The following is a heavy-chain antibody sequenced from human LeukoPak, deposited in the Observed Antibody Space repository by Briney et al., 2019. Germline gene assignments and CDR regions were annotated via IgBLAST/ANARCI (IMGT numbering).Heavy chain of an antibody. J-gene: IGHJ4*02. CDR3: AGGASEYSSSGDFAY. Sequence: HPGGSLRLSCVVSGFTFSTYSMNCVRQAPGKGLEWVSYISSSSSTIYYADSVKGRFTIPRDNAKKSLYLQMNSLSADDTAVYYCAGGASEYSSSGDFAYWGQGTLLTVSS. D-gene: IGHD6-6*01. CDR2: ISSSSSTI. CDR1: GFTFSTYS. V-gene: IGHV3-48*01.